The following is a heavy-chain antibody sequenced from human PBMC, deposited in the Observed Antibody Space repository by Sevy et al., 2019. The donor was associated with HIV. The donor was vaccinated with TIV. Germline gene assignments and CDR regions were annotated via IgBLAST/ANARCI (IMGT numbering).Heavy chain of an antibody. CDR3: AREIPDYVSGYYSVDAFDV. V-gene: IGHV1-69*13. D-gene: IGHD3-22*01. J-gene: IGHJ3*01. Sequence: ASVKVSCKASGGSFSNFPVSWVRQAPGQGLEWMGMIISKFGTPDYAQKFQGRVTITADESTTTAYMELTSLRSEDTAVYYCAREIPDYVSGYYSVDAFDVWGQGTKVTVSS. CDR1: GGSFSNFP. CDR2: IISKFGTP.